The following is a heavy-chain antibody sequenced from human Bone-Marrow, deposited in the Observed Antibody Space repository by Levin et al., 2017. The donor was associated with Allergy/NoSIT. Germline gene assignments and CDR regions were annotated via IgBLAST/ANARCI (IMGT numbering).Heavy chain of an antibody. CDR3: ATQFQW. CDR1: RFSLSNAW. CDR2: ITSKTDGAAT. Sequence: GGSLRLSCAASRFSLSNAWMNWVRQAPGKGLEWIGRITSKTDGAATDYAAPLKARFTISRDDSTNTLHLEMNSLKVEDTALYFCATQFQWWGQGTLVTFSS. V-gene: IGHV3-15*01. D-gene: IGHD6-19*01. J-gene: IGHJ4*02.